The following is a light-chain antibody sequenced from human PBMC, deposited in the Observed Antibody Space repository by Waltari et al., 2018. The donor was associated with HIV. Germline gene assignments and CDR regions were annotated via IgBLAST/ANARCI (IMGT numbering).Light chain of an antibody. Sequence: SVLTQPPSASGTPGQRVTISCSGSSPNIGVTYVYWYQQLPGTTPKLLIQRNNQRPSGVPDRFSGSKSGTSASLAISGLRSEDEADYYCASWDDSLSGLVFGGGTKLTVL. CDR3: ASWDDSLSGLV. CDR2: RNN. CDR1: SPNIGVTY. J-gene: IGLJ2*01. V-gene: IGLV1-47*01.